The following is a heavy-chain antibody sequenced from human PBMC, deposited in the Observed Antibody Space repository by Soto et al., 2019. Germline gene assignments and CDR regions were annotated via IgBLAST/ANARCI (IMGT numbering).Heavy chain of an antibody. J-gene: IGHJ6*02. Sequence: QVQLVQSGAEVKKPGASAKVSCKASGYTFTSYYMHWVRQAPGQGLEWMGIINPSDGGTSYAQKFEGRVTMTRDTSTSTVYMELSSLRSEDTAVYYCARRSDIHYFYGMDVWGQGTTVTVSS. CDR3: ARRSDIHYFYGMDV. CDR1: GYTFTSYY. CDR2: INPSDGGT. V-gene: IGHV1-46*01.